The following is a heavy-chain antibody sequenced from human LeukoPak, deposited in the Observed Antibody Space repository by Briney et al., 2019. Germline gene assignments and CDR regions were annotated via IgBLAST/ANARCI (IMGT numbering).Heavy chain of an antibody. CDR3: ARSPSISSSWYYFDY. V-gene: IGHV4-30-4*01. J-gene: IGHJ4*02. D-gene: IGHD6-13*01. Sequence: SETLSLTCTVSGGSISSGDYYWSWIRQPPGKGLEWIGYIYYSGSTYYNPSLKSRVTISVDTSKNQFSLKLSSVTAADTAVYYCARSPSISSSWYYFDYWGQATLVTVSS. CDR2: IYYSGST. CDR1: GGSISSGDYY.